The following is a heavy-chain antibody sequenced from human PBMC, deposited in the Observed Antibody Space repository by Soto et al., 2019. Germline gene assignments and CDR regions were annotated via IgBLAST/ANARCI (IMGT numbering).Heavy chain of an antibody. Sequence: QVQLVQSGAEVKKPGASVKVSCKASGYTFTSYYIHWVRQAPGQGLEWMGVINPFDDSTIYAQRFQGRDTMTSDTSTSTVFMEVSSLRSEDTAVYHCDREEMPTVNNYYYYMDVWGKGTTVTVSS. CDR1: GYTFTSYY. V-gene: IGHV1-46*03. CDR3: DREEMPTVNNYYYYMDV. D-gene: IGHD4-4*01. J-gene: IGHJ6*03. CDR2: INPFDDST.